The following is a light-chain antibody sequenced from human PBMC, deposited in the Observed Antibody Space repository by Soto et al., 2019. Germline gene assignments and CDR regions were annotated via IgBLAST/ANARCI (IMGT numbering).Light chain of an antibody. CDR3: QQYGSSPWT. V-gene: IGKV3-20*01. CDR2: GAS. Sequence: EIVLTQSPATLSLSPGERATLSCRASQSVSSYLAWCQQKPGQAPRLLIYGASSRAAGTPDRFTGSGSGTDFTLSIDRLEPEDFAVYHCQQYGSSPWTFGQGTKVDIK. CDR1: QSVSSY. J-gene: IGKJ1*01.